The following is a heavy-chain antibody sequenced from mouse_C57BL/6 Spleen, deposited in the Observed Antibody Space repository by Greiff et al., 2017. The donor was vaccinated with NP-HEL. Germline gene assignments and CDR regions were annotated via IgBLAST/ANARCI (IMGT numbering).Heavy chain of an antibody. Sequence: EVQLVESGGGLVQPGGSLSLSCAASGFTFTDYYMSWVRQPPGKALEWLGFIRNKANGYTTEYSASVKGRFTISRDNSQSILYLQMNALRAEDSATYYCARFGYAFAYWGQGTLVTVSA. D-gene: IGHD2-2*01. CDR2: IRNKANGYTT. CDR3: ARFGYAFAY. J-gene: IGHJ3*01. CDR1: GFTFTDYY. V-gene: IGHV7-3*01.